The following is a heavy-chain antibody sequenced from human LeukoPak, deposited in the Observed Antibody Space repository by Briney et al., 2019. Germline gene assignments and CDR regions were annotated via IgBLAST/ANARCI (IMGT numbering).Heavy chain of an antibody. Sequence: PGGSLRLSCAASGFTFSSYAMHWVRQAPGKGLEWVAVISYDGSNKYYADSVKGRFTISRDNSKNTLYLQMNSLRAEDTAVYYCAKVQKLEHFDYWGQGTLVTVSS. CDR2: ISYDGSNK. CDR3: AKVQKLEHFDY. CDR1: GFTFSSYA. J-gene: IGHJ4*02. V-gene: IGHV3-30-3*01. D-gene: IGHD1-1*01.